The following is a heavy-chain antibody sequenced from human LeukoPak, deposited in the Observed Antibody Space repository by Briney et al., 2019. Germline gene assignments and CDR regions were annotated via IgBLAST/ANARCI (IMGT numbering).Heavy chain of an antibody. CDR2: INPKSGGT. D-gene: IGHD1-1*01. V-gene: IGHV1-2*02. Sequence: RASVKVSCKASGYTFIAYLIHWVRQAPGQGLGWMGWINPKSGGTIYAQKFQGRVTMTRDTSMNTAYMELRRLRSDDAAVYYCARETGQIDYWGQGTLVTVSS. CDR1: GYTFIAYL. J-gene: IGHJ4*02. CDR3: ARETGQIDY.